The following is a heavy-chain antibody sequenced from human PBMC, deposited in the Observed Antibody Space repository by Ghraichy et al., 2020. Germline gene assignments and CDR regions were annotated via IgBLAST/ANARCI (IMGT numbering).Heavy chain of an antibody. Sequence: GESLNISCKGSGYRFPSYWIGWVRQMPGRGLEWMASIYPADSDTRYSPSFQGQVTISADKSISTAYLQWSSLEASDTAMYYCSSRSTFGDYRTSFDYWGQGTLVTVSS. D-gene: IGHD4-17*01. CDR1: GYRFPSYW. CDR2: IYPADSDT. V-gene: IGHV5-51*01. J-gene: IGHJ4*02. CDR3: SSRSTFGDYRTSFDY.